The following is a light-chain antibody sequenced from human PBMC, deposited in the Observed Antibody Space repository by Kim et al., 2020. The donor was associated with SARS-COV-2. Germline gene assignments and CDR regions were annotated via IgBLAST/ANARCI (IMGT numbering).Light chain of an antibody. CDR3: QQYGSSPTWT. CDR1: QSVSSSY. Sequence: DIVLTQSPGTLSLSPGERATLSCRASQSVSSSYLAWYQQKPGQAPRLLIYGASSRATGIPDRFSGSGSGTDFTLTISRLVPEDFAVYYCQQYGSSPTWTFGQGTKVDIK. V-gene: IGKV3-20*01. CDR2: GAS. J-gene: IGKJ1*01.